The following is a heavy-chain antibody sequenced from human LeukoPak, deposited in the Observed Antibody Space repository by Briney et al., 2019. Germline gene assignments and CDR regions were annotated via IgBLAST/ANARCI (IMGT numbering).Heavy chain of an antibody. CDR1: GFTFSSYA. CDR3: AKGSSSGRPYFFDY. Sequence: GGSLRLSCAASGFTFSSYAMGWVRQAPGKGLDWFSAISGGSVGATYYADAVKGRFTISRDNSKTTLYLEMNSLRAEDTAVYYCAKGSSSGRPYFFDYWGQGSLVGVSS. J-gene: IGHJ4*02. D-gene: IGHD3-3*01. CDR2: ISGGSVGAT. V-gene: IGHV3-23*01.